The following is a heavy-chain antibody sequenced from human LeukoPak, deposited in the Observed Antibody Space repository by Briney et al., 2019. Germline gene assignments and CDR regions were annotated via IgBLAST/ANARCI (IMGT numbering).Heavy chain of an antibody. CDR3: ARDQTGVITRVRERLGGGMDV. Sequence: PSETLSLTCTVSGGSISSYYWSWIRQPPGKGLEWIGYIYYSGSTNYNPSLKSRVTISVDTSKNQFSLKLSSVTAADTAVYYCARDQTGVITRVRERLGGGMDVWGQGTTVTVSS. CDR2: IYYSGST. D-gene: IGHD3-10*01. CDR1: GGSISSYY. V-gene: IGHV4-59*01. J-gene: IGHJ6*02.